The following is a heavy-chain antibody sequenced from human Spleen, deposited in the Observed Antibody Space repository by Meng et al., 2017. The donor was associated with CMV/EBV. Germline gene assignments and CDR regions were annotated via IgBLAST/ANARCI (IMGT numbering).Heavy chain of an antibody. CDR1: GLTFTKAW. CDR3: ATGVGLQSLYWYFYL. J-gene: IGHJ2*01. CDR2: IKSKAEGGTT. Sequence: GESLKISCAASGLTFTKAWMNWVRQAPGKGLEWVGRIKSKAEGGTTDYAAPVKGRFTISRDDSKNTLFLQMNRLKTEDTAVYYCATGVGLQSLYWYFYLWGRGTLVTVSS. D-gene: IGHD2-21*02. V-gene: IGHV3-15*01.